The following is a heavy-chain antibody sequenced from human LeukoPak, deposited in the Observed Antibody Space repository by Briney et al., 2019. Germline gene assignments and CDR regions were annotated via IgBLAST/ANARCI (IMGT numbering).Heavy chain of an antibody. D-gene: IGHD2-2*01. Sequence: ASVKVSCKASGYTFTGYYMHWVRQAPGQGLEWMGWINPNSGGTNYAQKFQGRVTMTRDTSISTAYMELSRLRSDDTAVYYCAREYCSSTSCYYFDYWGQGTLVTVSS. CDR3: AREYCSSTSCYYFDY. V-gene: IGHV1-2*02. CDR1: GYTFTGYY. J-gene: IGHJ4*02. CDR2: INPNSGGT.